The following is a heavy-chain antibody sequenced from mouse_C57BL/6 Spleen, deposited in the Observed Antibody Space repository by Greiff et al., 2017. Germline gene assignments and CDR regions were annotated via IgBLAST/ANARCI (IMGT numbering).Heavy chain of an antibody. CDR2: IDPEDGET. Sequence: VQLKESGAELVKPGASVKSSCTASGFNIKDYYMHWVKQRTEQGLEWIGRIDPEDGETKYAPKFQGKATITADTSSNPAYLQLSSLTSEDTAVYYCAKDYGSSYYAMDYWGQGTSVTVSS. CDR1: GFNIKDYY. CDR3: AKDYGSSYYAMDY. D-gene: IGHD1-1*01. J-gene: IGHJ4*01. V-gene: IGHV14-2*01.